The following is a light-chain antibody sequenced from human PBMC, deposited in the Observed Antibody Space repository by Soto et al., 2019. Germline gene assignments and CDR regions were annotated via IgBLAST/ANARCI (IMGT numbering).Light chain of an antibody. CDR2: EVS. CDR3: NSYTATSTLYV. J-gene: IGLJ1*01. V-gene: IGLV2-14*01. Sequence: QSALTQPASVSGSPGQSITISCTGTSSDVGGYNYVSWYQQHPGKAPKLFIYEVSNRPSGVSNRFSGSKSDNTASLTISGLQAEDDADYYCNSYTATSTLYVFGTGTKLTVL. CDR1: SSDVGGYNY.